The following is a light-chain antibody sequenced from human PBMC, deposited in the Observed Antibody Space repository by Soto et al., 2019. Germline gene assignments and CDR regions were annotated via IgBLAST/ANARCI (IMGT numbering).Light chain of an antibody. CDR1: RSIRSY. V-gene: IGKV3-11*01. CDR2: NAS. Sequence: EIVLTQSPATLSLSPGERATLSCRASRSIRSYLAWYQQKPDQAPRLLIYNASNRATGIPPRFSGSGSGTDFTLTISSLEPEDFSVYYCHQRSTWPFTFGPGTKVDIK. J-gene: IGKJ3*01. CDR3: HQRSTWPFT.